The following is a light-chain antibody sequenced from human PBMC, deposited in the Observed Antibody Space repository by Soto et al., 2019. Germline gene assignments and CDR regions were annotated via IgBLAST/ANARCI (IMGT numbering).Light chain of an antibody. CDR1: QSISSW. CDR2: DAS. Sequence: DIQMTQSPSTLSASVGDRAIITCRASQSISSWLAWYQQKPGKVPNLLIYDASNLESGVPLRFSGSGSGTEFTLTISSLQPDDFATYYCQQYQSSWTFGQGTKVEIQ. J-gene: IGKJ1*01. V-gene: IGKV1-5*01. CDR3: QQYQSSWT.